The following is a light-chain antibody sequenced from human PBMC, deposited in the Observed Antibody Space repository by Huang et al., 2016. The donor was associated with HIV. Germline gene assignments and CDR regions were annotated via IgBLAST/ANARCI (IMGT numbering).Light chain of an antibody. J-gene: IGKJ4*01. CDR3: QQRGNWQLT. V-gene: IGKV3-11*01. Sequence: EIVLTQSPATLSLSPGERATLYSRASQGLANYLAWYQQKPGQAPRLLIYDASHRATGIPARFSGSGSGTDFTLTISSLEPEDFAVYYCQQRGNWQLTFGGGTKVEIK. CDR1: QGLANY. CDR2: DAS.